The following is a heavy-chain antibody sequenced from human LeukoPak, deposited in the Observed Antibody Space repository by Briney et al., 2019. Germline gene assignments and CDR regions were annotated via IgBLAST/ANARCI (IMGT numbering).Heavy chain of an antibody. CDR3: ARDWDNRGFDY. V-gene: IGHV4-4*07. CDR2: IYHSGST. J-gene: IGHJ4*02. CDR1: GGSISSYY. D-gene: IGHD3-10*01. Sequence: SETLSLTCTVSGGSISSYYWSWIRQPAGKGLEWIGSIYHSGSTYYNPSLKSRVTISVDTSKNQFSLKLSSVTAADTAVYYCARDWDNRGFDYWGQGTLVTVSS.